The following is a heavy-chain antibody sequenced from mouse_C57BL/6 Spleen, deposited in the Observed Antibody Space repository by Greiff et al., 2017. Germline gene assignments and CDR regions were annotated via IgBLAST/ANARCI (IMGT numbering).Heavy chain of an antibody. CDR3: ARPVTTKEVWFAY. D-gene: IGHD2-2*01. V-gene: IGHV5-17*01. CDR1: GFTFSDYG. J-gene: IGHJ3*01. CDR2: ISSGSSTI. Sequence: DVKLVESGGGLVKPGGSLKLSCAASGFTFSDYGMHWVRQAPEKGLEWVAYISSGSSTIYYADTVKGPFTISRDNAKNTLFLQMTSLRSEDTAMYYCARPVTTKEVWFAYWGQGTLDTVSA.